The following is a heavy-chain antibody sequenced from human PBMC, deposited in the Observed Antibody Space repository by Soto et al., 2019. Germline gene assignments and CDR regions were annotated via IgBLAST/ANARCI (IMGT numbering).Heavy chain of an antibody. D-gene: IGHD6-19*01. Sequence: GESLKISCKGSGYSFTSYWISWVRQMPGKGLEWMGRIDPSDSYTNYSPSFQGHVTISADKSISTAYLQWSSLKASDTAMYYCARNPPHSSCWYYYFDYWGQGTLVTVSS. CDR2: IDPSDSYT. CDR3: ARNPPHSSCWYYYFDY. CDR1: GYSFTSYW. J-gene: IGHJ4*02. V-gene: IGHV5-10-1*01.